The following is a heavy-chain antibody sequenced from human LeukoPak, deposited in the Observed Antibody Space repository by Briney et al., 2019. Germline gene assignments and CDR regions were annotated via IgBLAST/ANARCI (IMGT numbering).Heavy chain of an antibody. CDR2: IWYDGSNK. J-gene: IGHJ4*02. D-gene: IGHD5-18*01. CDR1: EFTFSDYA. CDR3: ARGGFGTAMVTTPFDY. Sequence: GGSLRLSCVASEFTFSDYAMSWVRQAPGKGLEWVAVIWYDGSNKYYADSVKGRFTISRDNSKNTLYLQMNSLRAEDTAVYYCARGGFGTAMVTTPFDYWGQGTLVTVSS. V-gene: IGHV3-33*08.